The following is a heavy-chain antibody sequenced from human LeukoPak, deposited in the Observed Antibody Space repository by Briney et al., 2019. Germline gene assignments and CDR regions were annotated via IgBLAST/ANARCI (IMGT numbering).Heavy chain of an antibody. V-gene: IGHV3-23*01. CDR3: AKLGALGDYYYGMDV. CDR2: ISGSGGST. D-gene: IGHD1-26*01. CDR1: GFTFSSYA. J-gene: IGHJ6*02. Sequence: GGSLRLSCAASGFTFSSYAMSWVRQAPGKGLEWVSAISGSGGSTYYADSVKGRFTISRDNSKNTLYLQMNSLRAEDTAVYYCAKLGALGDYYYGMDVWGQGTTVTVSS.